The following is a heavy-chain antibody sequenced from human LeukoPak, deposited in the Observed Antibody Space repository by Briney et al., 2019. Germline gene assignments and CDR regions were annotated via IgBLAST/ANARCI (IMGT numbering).Heavy chain of an antibody. CDR1: GFSVTNYG. CDR2: MWHDGTK. J-gene: IGHJ6*02. CDR3: AKSSDGYHYGPHV. V-gene: IGHV3-33*06. D-gene: IGHD3-10*01. Sequence: PGGSLRLSCAASGFSVTNYGMHWVRQAPGKGLEWVAVMWHDGTKIYAESVKGRFTSSRDNSENTVYLQMNSLRAEDTAVYYCAKSSDGYHYGPHVWGQGTTVTVSS.